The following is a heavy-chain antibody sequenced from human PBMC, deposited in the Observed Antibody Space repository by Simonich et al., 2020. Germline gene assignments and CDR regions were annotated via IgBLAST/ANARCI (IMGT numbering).Heavy chain of an antibody. V-gene: IGHV4-38-2*01. CDR1: GYSISSGYY. CDR2: FYHSGST. J-gene: IGHJ6*02. D-gene: IGHD6-13*01. CDR3: ARVGYSNYYYYGMDV. Sequence: QVQLQESGPGLVKPSETLSLTCAVSGYSISSGYYWGGIRQPPGKGLEWIGSFYHSGSTYYTPSLKSRVTISVDTSKNQFSLKLSSVTAADTAVYYCARVGYSNYYYYGMDVWGQGTTVTVSS.